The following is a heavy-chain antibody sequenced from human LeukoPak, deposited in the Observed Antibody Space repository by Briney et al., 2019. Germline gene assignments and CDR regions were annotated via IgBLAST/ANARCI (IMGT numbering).Heavy chain of an antibody. J-gene: IGHJ4*02. D-gene: IGHD6-19*01. CDR3: AKAVAGTGPPYYFDY. Sequence: GGSLRLSCTASGFTFSSYAMNWVRQAPGKGLEWVSAISGSGGSTYYADSVKGRFTISSDNSKNTLYLQMNSLSAADTAVYYCAKAVAGTGPPYYFDYWGQGTLVTVSS. CDR1: GFTFSSYA. V-gene: IGHV3-23*01. CDR2: ISGSGGST.